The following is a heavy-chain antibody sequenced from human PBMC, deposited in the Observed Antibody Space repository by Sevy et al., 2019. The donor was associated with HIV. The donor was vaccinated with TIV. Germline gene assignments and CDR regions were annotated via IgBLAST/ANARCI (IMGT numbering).Heavy chain of an antibody. CDR3: AGRLGSGWNNHGMDV. J-gene: IGHJ6*02. V-gene: IGHV4-39*01. CDR2: IYYSGST. Sequence: SETLSLTCTVSGGSISSSSYYWGWIRQPPGKGLEWIGSIYYSGSTYYNPSLKSRVTISVDTSKNQFSLKLGSVTAADTAVYYCAGRLGSGWNNHGMDVWGQWTTVTVSS. D-gene: IGHD6-19*01. CDR1: GGSISSSSYY.